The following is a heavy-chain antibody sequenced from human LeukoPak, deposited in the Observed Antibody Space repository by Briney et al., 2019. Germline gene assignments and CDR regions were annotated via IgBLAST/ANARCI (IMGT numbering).Heavy chain of an antibody. D-gene: IGHD3-22*01. V-gene: IGHV3-23*01. J-gene: IGHJ3*02. CDR3: AKVVAYDSSGYHDAFDI. CDR1: GFTFSSYG. Sequence: PGGSLRLSCAASGFTFSSYGMSWVRQAPGKGLEWVSAISGSGGSTYYADPVKGRFTISRDNSKNTLYLQMNSLRAEDTAVYYCAKVVAYDSSGYHDAFDIWGQGTMVTVSS. CDR2: ISGSGGST.